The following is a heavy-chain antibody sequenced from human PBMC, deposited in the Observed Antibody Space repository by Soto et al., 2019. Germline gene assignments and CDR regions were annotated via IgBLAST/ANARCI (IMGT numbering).Heavy chain of an antibody. CDR2: ISSSSSYI. Sequence: PGGSLRLSCAASGFTFSSYSMNWVRQAPGKGLEWVSSISSSSSYIYYADSVKGRFTISRDNAKNSLYLQMNSLRAEDTAVYYFARDPSSYSSSWDGGYWGQGTLVTVSS. CDR3: ARDPSSYSSSWDGGY. CDR1: GFTFSSYS. J-gene: IGHJ4*02. D-gene: IGHD6-13*01. V-gene: IGHV3-21*01.